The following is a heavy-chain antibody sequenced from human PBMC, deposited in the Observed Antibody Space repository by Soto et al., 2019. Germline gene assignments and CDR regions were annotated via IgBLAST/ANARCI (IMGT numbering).Heavy chain of an antibody. Sequence: SETLSLTCTVSGGSISSYYWSWIRQPPGKGLEWIGYIYYSGSTNYNPSLKSRVTISVDTSKNQFSLKLSSVTAADTAVYYCARRGIVVVPAAERIPYYYYYTDVWGKGTTVTVSS. CDR2: IYYSGST. V-gene: IGHV4-59*08. D-gene: IGHD2-2*01. J-gene: IGHJ6*03. CDR1: GGSISSYY. CDR3: ARRGIVVVPAAERIPYYYYYTDV.